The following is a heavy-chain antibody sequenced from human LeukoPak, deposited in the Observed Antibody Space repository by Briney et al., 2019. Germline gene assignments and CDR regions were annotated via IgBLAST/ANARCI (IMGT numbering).Heavy chain of an antibody. J-gene: IGHJ4*02. Sequence: PGGSLRLSCAASGFNFDDYAMHWVRQAPGKGLEWVSGISWNSDSIGYAGSVKGRFTISRDNTKKSLYLQMNSLRAEDTALYHCAKDVGALERNPDYWGQGILVTVSS. V-gene: IGHV3-9*01. CDR2: ISWNSDSI. D-gene: IGHD1-1*01. CDR1: GFNFDDYA. CDR3: AKDVGALERNPDY.